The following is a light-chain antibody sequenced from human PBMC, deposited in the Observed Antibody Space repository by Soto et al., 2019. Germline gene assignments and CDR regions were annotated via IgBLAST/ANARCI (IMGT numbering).Light chain of an antibody. CDR2: DAS. J-gene: IGKJ2*01. CDR3: QQPSNWPPPMYT. CDR1: QSVSSY. V-gene: IGKV3-11*01. Sequence: EIVLTQSPATLSLSPGERATLSCRASQSVSSYLAWYQQKPGQAPRLLIYDASNRATGIPARFSGSGSGTDFTLTISSLEPEDFAVYYCQQPSNWPPPMYTFGQGTKLEIK.